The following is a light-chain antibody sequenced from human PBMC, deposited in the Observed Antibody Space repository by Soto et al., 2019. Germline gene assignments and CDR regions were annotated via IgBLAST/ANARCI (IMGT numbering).Light chain of an antibody. Sequence: QSVLTQPPSASGSPGQSVTISCTGTSSDVGRYNYVSWYQQHPGKAPKLMIYEVNKRPSGVPDRFSGSKSGNTASLTVSGLQSEDEADYYCSSYAGSTNYVFGRETKLPVL. V-gene: IGLV2-8*01. CDR2: EVN. CDR3: SSYAGSTNYV. J-gene: IGLJ1*01. CDR1: SSDVGRYNY.